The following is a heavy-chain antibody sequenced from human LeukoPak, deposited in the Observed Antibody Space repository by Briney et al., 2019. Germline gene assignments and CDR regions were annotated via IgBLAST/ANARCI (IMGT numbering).Heavy chain of an antibody. V-gene: IGHV4-59*01. CDR1: GGSISSYY. Sequence: SETLSLTCTVSGGSISSYYWSWIRQPPGKGLEWIGYTYYSGSTNYNPSLKSRVTISVDTSKNQFSLKLSSVTAADTAVYYCARVPQDKGLIDPWGQGTLVTVSS. CDR3: ARVPQDKGLIDP. J-gene: IGHJ5*02. CDR2: TYYSGST. D-gene: IGHD2-8*01.